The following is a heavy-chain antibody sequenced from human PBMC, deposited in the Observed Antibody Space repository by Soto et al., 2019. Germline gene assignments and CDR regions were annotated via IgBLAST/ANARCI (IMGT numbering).Heavy chain of an antibody. V-gene: IGHV3-23*01. Sequence: GGSLRLSCAASGFTFSSYAMSWVRQAPGKGLEWVSAISGSGGSTYYADSVKGRFTISRDNSRNTLYLQMNSLRAEDTAVYYCAKDIVVVPAATYYYYYGMDVWGQGTTVTVSS. D-gene: IGHD2-2*01. CDR1: GFTFSSYA. J-gene: IGHJ6*02. CDR2: ISGSGGST. CDR3: AKDIVVVPAATYYYYYGMDV.